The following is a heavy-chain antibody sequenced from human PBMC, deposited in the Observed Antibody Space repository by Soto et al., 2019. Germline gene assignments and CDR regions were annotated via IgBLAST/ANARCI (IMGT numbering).Heavy chain of an antibody. CDR1: GYTFTSYY. CDR3: AVGGNYLGMDV. Sequence: QVQLVQSGAEVKKPGASVKVSCKASGYTFTSYYMHWVRLAPGQGLEWMGIINPDGGGTSYAQQFQGRVSMTRDTSTSTVYMEMSSLRSEDTAVYYCAVGGNYLGMDVWGQGTTVTVSS. V-gene: IGHV1-46*01. J-gene: IGHJ6*02. CDR2: INPDGGGT.